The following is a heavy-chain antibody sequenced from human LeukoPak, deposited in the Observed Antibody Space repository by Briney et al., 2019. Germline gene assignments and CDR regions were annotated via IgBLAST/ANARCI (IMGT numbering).Heavy chain of an antibody. D-gene: IGHD3-10*01. Sequence: ASETLSLTCTVSGGSISSSSYYWGWIRQPPGKGLEWIGSIYYSGSTYYNPSLKSRVTISVDTSKNQFSLKLSSVTAADTAVYYCARVIQYLYYMDVWGKGTTVTVFS. CDR2: IYYSGST. J-gene: IGHJ6*03. V-gene: IGHV4-39*01. CDR3: ARVIQYLYYMDV. CDR1: GGSISSSSYY.